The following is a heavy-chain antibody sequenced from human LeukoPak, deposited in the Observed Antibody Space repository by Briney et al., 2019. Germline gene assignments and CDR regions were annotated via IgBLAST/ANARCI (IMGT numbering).Heavy chain of an antibody. CDR2: IYYSGST. Sequence: SETLSLTCAVSGGSTSSYYWSWIRQPPGKGLEWIGYIYYSGSTNYNPSLKSRVTISVDTSKNQFSLKLSSVTAADTAVYYCARHDIIDSPYYFDYWGQGTLVTVSS. CDR1: GGSTSSYY. D-gene: IGHD2-15*01. V-gene: IGHV4-59*08. CDR3: ARHDIIDSPYYFDY. J-gene: IGHJ4*02.